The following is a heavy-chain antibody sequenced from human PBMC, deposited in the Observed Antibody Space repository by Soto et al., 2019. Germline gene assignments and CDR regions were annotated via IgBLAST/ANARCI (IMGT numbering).Heavy chain of an antibody. CDR1: GFTFSSYA. V-gene: IGHV3-23*01. D-gene: IGHD2-15*01. CDR2: ITGSGGDT. Sequence: EVQLLESGGGLVQPGGSLRLACAASGFTFSSYAMSWVRQAPGKGLEWVSAITGSGGDTYYADSVKGRFTISRDNSKNTLYLQMNSLRAEDTAAYYCAKGSGGFRPYYFDHWGQGPLVTVSS. CDR3: AKGSGGFRPYYFDH. J-gene: IGHJ4*02.